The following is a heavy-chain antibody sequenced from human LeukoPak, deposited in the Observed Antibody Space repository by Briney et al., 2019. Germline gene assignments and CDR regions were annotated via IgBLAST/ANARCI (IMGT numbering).Heavy chain of an antibody. V-gene: IGHV3-74*01. J-gene: IGHJ4*02. CDR1: GFTFSSYW. D-gene: IGHD1-26*01. Sequence: GGSLRLSCAASGFTFSSYWMHWVRQAPGKGLVWVSRINTDGSSTSYADSVKGRFTISRDNAKNTLYLQMNSLRADDTAVYYCARTRRNSGSYYGDYWGQGTLVTVSS. CDR3: ARTRRNSGSYYGDY. CDR2: INTDGSST.